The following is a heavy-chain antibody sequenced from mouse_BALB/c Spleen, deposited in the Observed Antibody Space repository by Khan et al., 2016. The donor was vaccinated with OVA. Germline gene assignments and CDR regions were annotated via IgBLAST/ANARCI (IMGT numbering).Heavy chain of an antibody. Sequence: MQLQQSGPELVKPGASVKISCKTSGYTFPEYTVHWVKQSLGKSLDWIGVINPKNGGTAYNQKLKGKATLTVDKSSSTAYMEFRSLTSEDSAVYYCARDAGRYWGQGTSVTVAS. V-gene: IGHV1-18*01. J-gene: IGHJ4*01. D-gene: IGHD3-3*01. CDR2: INPKNGGT. CDR3: ARDAGRY. CDR1: GYTFPEYT.